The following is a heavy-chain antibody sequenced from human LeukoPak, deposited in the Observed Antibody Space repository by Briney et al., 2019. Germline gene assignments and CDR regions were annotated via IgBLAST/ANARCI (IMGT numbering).Heavy chain of an antibody. CDR2: MNPNSGNT. Sequence: ASVKVSCKSSGYTFTSYDNNWVRQATGQGLEWMGWMNPNSGNTGYAQKFQGRVTMTRNTSISTAYMDVSSLRSEDTAVYYCALRPIAVAGDYYYGMDVWGQGTTVTVSS. J-gene: IGHJ6*02. V-gene: IGHV1-8*01. CDR1: GYTFTSYD. D-gene: IGHD6-19*01. CDR3: ALRPIAVAGDYYYGMDV.